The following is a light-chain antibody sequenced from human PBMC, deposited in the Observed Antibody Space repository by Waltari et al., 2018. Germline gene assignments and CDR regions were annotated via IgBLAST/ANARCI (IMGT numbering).Light chain of an antibody. V-gene: IGLV3-19*01. CDR1: SLRSYD. Sequence: SSELTQDPAVSVASGQTVRITCQGDSLRSYDASWYQQKPGQAPILVIYGKDNRPSGIPDRFSGSTSGNTASLTITGSQAEDEADYYCHSRVVSNVRGAFGGGTKLTVL. J-gene: IGLJ2*01. CDR2: GKD. CDR3: HSRVVSNVRGA.